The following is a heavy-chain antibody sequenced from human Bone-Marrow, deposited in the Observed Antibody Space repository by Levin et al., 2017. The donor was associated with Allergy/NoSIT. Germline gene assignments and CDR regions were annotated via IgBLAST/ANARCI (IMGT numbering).Heavy chain of an antibody. CDR3: AIEGYGSGSYYPNYYDYYYMDG. J-gene: IGHJ6*03. D-gene: IGHD3-10*01. CDR1: GFTFSSYG. Sequence: PGESLKISCAASGFTFSSYGMHWVRQAPGKGLEWVAVISYDGSNKYYADSVKGRFTISRDNSKNTLYLQMNSLRAEDTAVYYCAIEGYGSGSYYPNYYDYYYMDGWGKGTTVTVSS. CDR2: ISYDGSNK. V-gene: IGHV3-30*03.